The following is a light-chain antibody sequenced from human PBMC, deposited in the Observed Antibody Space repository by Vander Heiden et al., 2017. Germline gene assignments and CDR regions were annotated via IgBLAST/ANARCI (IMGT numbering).Light chain of an antibody. Sequence: DIVMTQSPDSLAVSLGERATINRKSSQSVLYSSNNKNYLAWYQQKPGQPPKLLIYWASTRESGVLDRFSGSGSGTDFTLTISSLQAEDVAVYYCQQYYSTPLTFGGGTKVEIK. CDR2: WAS. CDR3: QQYYSTPLT. CDR1: QSVLYSSNNKNY. V-gene: IGKV4-1*01. J-gene: IGKJ4*01.